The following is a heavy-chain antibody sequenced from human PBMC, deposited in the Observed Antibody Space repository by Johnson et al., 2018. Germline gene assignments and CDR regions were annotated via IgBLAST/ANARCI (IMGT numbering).Heavy chain of an antibody. J-gene: IGHJ6*02. CDR3: ARQMDTAMVYYYGMDV. Sequence: QVQLVESGAEVKKPGSSVKVSCKASGGTLSSYAISWVRQAPGQGLEWMGGIIPIFGTANYAQKFQGRVTITADESTSTAYMELSSLRSGDTAVYYCARQMDTAMVYYYGMDVWGQGTTVTVSS. CDR1: GGTLSSYA. D-gene: IGHD5-18*01. CDR2: IIPIFGTA. V-gene: IGHV1-69*01.